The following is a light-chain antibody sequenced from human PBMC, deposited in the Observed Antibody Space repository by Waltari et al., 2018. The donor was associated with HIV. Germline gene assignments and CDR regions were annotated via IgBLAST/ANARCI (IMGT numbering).Light chain of an antibody. CDR2: EDS. V-gene: IGLV3-10*01. CDR3: YSTDSSGYPL. CDR1: ALPNKY. J-gene: IGLJ2*01. Sequence: SYELTQPPSVSVSPGQAARITCSGDALPNKYAYWYQQKSGQSPVLFIYEDSERPSGIPGRFSGSSSGTMATLTISGAQVEDEADYYCYSTDSSGYPLFGGGTKLTVL.